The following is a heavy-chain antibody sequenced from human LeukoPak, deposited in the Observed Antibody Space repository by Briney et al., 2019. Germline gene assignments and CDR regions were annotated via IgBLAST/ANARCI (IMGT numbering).Heavy chain of an antibody. CDR1: GYTFTGYY. D-gene: IGHD5-12*01. CDR2: INPNSGGT. V-gene: IGHV1-2*02. J-gene: IGHJ4*02. Sequence: ASVKVSCKASGYTFTGYYMHWVRQAPGQGLEWMGWINPNSGGTNYAQKFQGRVTMTRDTSISTAYMELSRLRSDDTAVYYCARDRGGYDLGGADYWGQGTLVTVSS. CDR3: ARDRGGYDLGGADY.